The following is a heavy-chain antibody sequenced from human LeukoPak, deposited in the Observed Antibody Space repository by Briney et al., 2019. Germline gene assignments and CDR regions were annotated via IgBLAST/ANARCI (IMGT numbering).Heavy chain of an antibody. J-gene: IGHJ6*02. Sequence: GGSLRLSCAASGFTVSSNYMSWVRQAPGKGLEWVSVIYSGGSTYYADSVKGRFTISGDNSKNTLYLQMNSLRAEDTAVYYCAKTPGVVVVPAAIFDYYYGMDVWGQGTTVTVSS. CDR2: IYSGGST. D-gene: IGHD2-2*01. CDR1: GFTVSSNY. CDR3: AKTPGVVVVPAAIFDYYYGMDV. V-gene: IGHV3-66*01.